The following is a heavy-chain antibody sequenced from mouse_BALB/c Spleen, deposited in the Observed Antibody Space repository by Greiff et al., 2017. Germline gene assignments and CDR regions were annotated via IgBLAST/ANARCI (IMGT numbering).Heavy chain of an antibody. Sequence: EVKLMESGGGLVQPGGSRKLSCAASGFTFSDYGMAWVRQAPGKGPEWVAFISNLAYSIYYADTVTGRFTISRENAKNTLYLEMSSLRSEDTAMYYCARSTPYAMDYWGQGTSVTVSS. V-gene: IGHV5-15*02. D-gene: IGHD6-1*01. CDR3: ARSTPYAMDY. J-gene: IGHJ4*01. CDR2: ISNLAYSI. CDR1: GFTFSDYG.